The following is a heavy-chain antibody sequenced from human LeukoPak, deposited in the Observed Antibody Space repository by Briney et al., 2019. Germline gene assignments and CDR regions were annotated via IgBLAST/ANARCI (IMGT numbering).Heavy chain of an antibody. CDR1: AYSISSGYY. V-gene: IGHV4-38-2*02. Sequence: PSETLSLTCTVSAYSISSGYYWGWIRQPPGKGLEWIGSIYHSGSTYYNPSLKSRVTVSLDTSKNQFSLKLRFVTAADTAVYYCARGKSRGSHIDYWGQGTLVTVSS. D-gene: IGHD1-26*01. CDR3: ARGKSRGSHIDY. CDR2: IYHSGST. J-gene: IGHJ4*02.